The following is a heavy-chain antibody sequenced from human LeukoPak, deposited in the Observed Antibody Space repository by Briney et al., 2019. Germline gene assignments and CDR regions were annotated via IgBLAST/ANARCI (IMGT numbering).Heavy chain of an antibody. Sequence: GGSLRLSCAASGFTFNKYAMNWVRQAPGKGLEWVSAISDSGGSTHYADSVKGRFTISRDNIKNTLYLQMNSLGAGDTAVYYCARAGLTTFEYWGQGALVTVSS. CDR1: GFTFNKYA. D-gene: IGHD1-1*01. CDR2: ISDSGGST. V-gene: IGHV3-23*01. CDR3: ARAGLTTFEY. J-gene: IGHJ4*02.